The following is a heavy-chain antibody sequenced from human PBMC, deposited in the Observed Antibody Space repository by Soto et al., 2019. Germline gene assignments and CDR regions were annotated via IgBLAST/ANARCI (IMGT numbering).Heavy chain of an antibody. CDR3: AKGPGIAVAGWFDP. CDR2: ISWNSGSI. CDR1: GFTFDDYA. Sequence: GGSLRLSCAASGFTFDDYAMHWVRQAPGKGLEWVSGISWNSGSIGYADSVKGRFTISRDNAKNSLYLQMNSLRAEDTALYYCAKGPGIAVAGWFDPWGQGTLVTVSS. J-gene: IGHJ5*02. D-gene: IGHD6-19*01. V-gene: IGHV3-9*01.